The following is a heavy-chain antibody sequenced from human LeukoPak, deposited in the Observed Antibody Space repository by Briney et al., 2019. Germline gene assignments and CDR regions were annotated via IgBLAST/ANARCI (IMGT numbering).Heavy chain of an antibody. J-gene: IGHJ4*02. CDR1: GDSISSYYW. V-gene: IGHV2-70*11. Sequence: TLSLTCTVSGDSISSYYWSWIRQPPGKALEWLARIDWDDDKYYSTSLKTRLTISKDTSKNQVVLTMTNMDPVDTATYYCARSYYDILTGYYEWGQGTLVTVSS. D-gene: IGHD3-9*01. CDR3: ARSYYDILTGYYE. CDR2: IDWDDDK.